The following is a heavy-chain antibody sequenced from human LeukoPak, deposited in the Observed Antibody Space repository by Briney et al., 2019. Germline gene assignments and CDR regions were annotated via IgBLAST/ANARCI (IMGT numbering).Heavy chain of an antibody. V-gene: IGHV1-69*05. D-gene: IGHD3-10*01. Sequence: GASVKVSCKASGGTFSSYAISWVRQAPGQGLEWMGRIIPIFGTANYEQKFQGRVTITTDESTSTAYMQLSSLRSEDTAVYYCARDRSLWFGEFKAWFDPWGQGTLVTVSS. CDR1: GGTFSSYA. CDR3: ARDRSLWFGEFKAWFDP. CDR2: IIPIFGTA. J-gene: IGHJ5*02.